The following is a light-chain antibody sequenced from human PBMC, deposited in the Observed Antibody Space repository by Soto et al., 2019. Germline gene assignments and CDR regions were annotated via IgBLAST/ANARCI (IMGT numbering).Light chain of an antibody. V-gene: IGKV4-1*01. CDR3: QQYYSSPQT. CDR2: WAS. Sequence: DIVMTQSPDSLAVSLGERATINCKSSQSVLYSSKNKNYLAWYQQKPGQPPKLLTYWASPRESGVPDRFSGSGSGTDFTLTISSLQAEDVAVYYCQQYYSSPQTFGQGTKVEIK. J-gene: IGKJ1*01. CDR1: QSVLYSSKNKNY.